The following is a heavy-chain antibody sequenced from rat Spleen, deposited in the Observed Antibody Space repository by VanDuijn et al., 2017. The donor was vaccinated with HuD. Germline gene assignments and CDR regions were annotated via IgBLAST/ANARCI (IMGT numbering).Heavy chain of an antibody. Sequence: EVQLVESGGGLVQPGRSLRLSCVASGFTFNNYWMTWIRQAPGKGLEWVASIINTGGSTYYPDSVKGRFTISRDNAKSTLYLQMNSLRSEDTATYYCTRVNTMGHGMEAWGQGASVTVSS. CDR3: TRVNTMGHGMEA. D-gene: IGHD1-7*01. J-gene: IGHJ4*01. CDR1: GFTFNNYW. V-gene: IGHV5-31*01. CDR2: IINTGGST.